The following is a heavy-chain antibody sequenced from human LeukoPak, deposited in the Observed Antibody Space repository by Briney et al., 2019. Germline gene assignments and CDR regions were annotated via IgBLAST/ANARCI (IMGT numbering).Heavy chain of an antibody. CDR1: GFTVSNSY. CDR3: ARGGFHNSGSYWNAFDV. J-gene: IGHJ3*01. V-gene: IGHV3-66*01. Sequence: GRSLRLSCAASGFTVSNSYMSWVRQAPGKGLEWVSVIYSGGSTHYADSVKGRFTMSGDYFKNTLYLEMNSLRVDDTALYYCARGGFHNSGSYWNAFDVWGQGTMVTVSS. CDR2: IYSGGST. D-gene: IGHD1-26*01.